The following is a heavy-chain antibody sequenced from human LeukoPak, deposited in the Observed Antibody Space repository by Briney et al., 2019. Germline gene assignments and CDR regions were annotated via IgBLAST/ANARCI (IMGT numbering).Heavy chain of an antibody. CDR1: GFTFSSYG. CDR3: ARGIRDYNDQLGYFQH. Sequence: GRSLRLSCAASGFTFSSYGMHWVRQAPGKGLEWVAVISYDGSNKYYADSVKGRFTISRDNSKNTLYLQMNSLRAEDTAVYYCARGIRDYNDQLGYFQHWGQGTLVTVSS. J-gene: IGHJ1*01. CDR2: ISYDGSNK. V-gene: IGHV3-30*03. D-gene: IGHD4-11*01.